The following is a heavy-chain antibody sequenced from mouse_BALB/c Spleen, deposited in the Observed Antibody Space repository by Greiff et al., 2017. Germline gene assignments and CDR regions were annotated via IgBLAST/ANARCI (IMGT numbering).Heavy chain of an antibody. V-gene: IGHV3-6*02. CDR2: ISYDGSN. Sequence: EVKLQESGPGLVKPSQSLSLTCSVTGYSITSGYYWNWIRQFPGNKLEWMGYISYDGSNNYNPSLKNRISITRDTSKNQFFLKLNSVTTEDTATYYCARGAGYGYFDVWGAGTTVTVS. CDR3: ARGAGYGYFDV. CDR1: GYSITSGYY. J-gene: IGHJ1*01.